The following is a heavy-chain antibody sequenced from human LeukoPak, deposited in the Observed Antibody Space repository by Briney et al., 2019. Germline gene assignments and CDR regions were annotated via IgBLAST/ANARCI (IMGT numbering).Heavy chain of an antibody. CDR1: GFTFSNYA. V-gene: IGHV3-23*01. D-gene: IGHD3-16*02. CDR2: ITSSGSST. CDR3: AKGLLTFGGVIVNPFDY. Sequence: GGSLRLSCAASGFTFSNYAMSWVRQAPGKGLEWVSAITSSGSSTYYADSVKGRFTISRDNSKNTLYLQMNSLRAEDTAVYYCAKGLLTFGGVIVNPFDYWGQGTLVTVSS. J-gene: IGHJ4*02.